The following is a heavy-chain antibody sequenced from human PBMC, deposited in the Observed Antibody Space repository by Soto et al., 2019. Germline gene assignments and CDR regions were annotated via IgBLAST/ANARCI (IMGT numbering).Heavy chain of an antibody. CDR2: VYWDDDK. D-gene: IGHD2-15*01. Sequence: QITLKESGPTLVKPTQTLTLTCTFSGFSLNTSAVGVGWIRQPPGKALEWLALVYWDDDKLYSPSLKSRLTITKDTSKNQVVLTMTNMDPVDTATYFCSHVLGHCSSVTCYHSVDYMDVWGKGTTVTVSS. CDR1: GFSLNTSAVG. V-gene: IGHV2-5*02. CDR3: SHVLGHCSSVTCYHSVDYMDV. J-gene: IGHJ6*03.